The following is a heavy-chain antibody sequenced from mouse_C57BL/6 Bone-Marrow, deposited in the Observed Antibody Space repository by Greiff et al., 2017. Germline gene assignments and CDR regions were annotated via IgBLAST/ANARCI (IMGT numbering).Heavy chain of an antibody. CDR2: IHPNSGSI. Sequence: QVQLQQPGAELVKPGASVKLSCKASGYTFTSYWMHWVKQRPGQGLEWIGMIHPNSGSINYNEKFKSKATLTVDKSSSTAYMQLSSLTSEDSAVYFCASSTTVVATDYWGQGTTLTVSS. V-gene: IGHV1-64*01. CDR3: ASSTTVVATDY. CDR1: GYTFTSYW. D-gene: IGHD1-1*01. J-gene: IGHJ2*01.